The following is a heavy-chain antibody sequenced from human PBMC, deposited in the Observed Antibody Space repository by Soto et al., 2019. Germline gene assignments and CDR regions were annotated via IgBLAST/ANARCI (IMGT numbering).Heavy chain of an antibody. J-gene: IGHJ5*02. CDR3: ARIVVGATVDL. Sequence: SEPLSLSCSVSGDSVSSDRYFWTWIRQPPGKGLEWIAYISYTGDTNYNPSLKSRVTISVDTSRNQFSLTLTSVTAADTAVYFCARIVVGATVDLWGQGSLVTVSS. CDR1: GDSVSSDRYF. D-gene: IGHD1-26*01. CDR2: ISYTGDT. V-gene: IGHV4-61*01.